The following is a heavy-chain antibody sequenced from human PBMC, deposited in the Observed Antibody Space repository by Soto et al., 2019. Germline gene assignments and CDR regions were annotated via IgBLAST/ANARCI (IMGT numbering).Heavy chain of an antibody. CDR1: GGILSTYA. D-gene: IGHD3-10*01. Sequence: QVQLVQSGAEVKKPGSSVKVSCKASGGILSTYAISWLRQAPGQGLGWMGGIIPLFGTPNYAQRFQGRVTITADESTSTAYMELSRLRSEDTAVYYCARDRDDYGSGNYYNRIDFWGQGTLVTVSS. J-gene: IGHJ4*02. CDR2: IIPLFGTP. V-gene: IGHV1-69*01. CDR3: ARDRDDYGSGNYYNRIDF.